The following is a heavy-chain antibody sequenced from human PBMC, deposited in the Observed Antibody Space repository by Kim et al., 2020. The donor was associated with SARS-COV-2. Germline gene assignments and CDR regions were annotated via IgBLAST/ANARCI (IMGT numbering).Heavy chain of an antibody. D-gene: IGHD3-16*01. CDR1: GFTFSNYG. V-gene: IGHV3-49*04. CDR2: IRSKTDGGTT. CDR3: TTIRPYDHTY. Sequence: GGSLRLSCTASGFTFSNYGMSWVRQAPGKGLEWVGCIRSKTDGGTTEYAAPVKGRFTISRDDSKNIPYLQMNSLKTEDTAVYYCTTIRPYDHTYWG. J-gene: IGHJ4*01.